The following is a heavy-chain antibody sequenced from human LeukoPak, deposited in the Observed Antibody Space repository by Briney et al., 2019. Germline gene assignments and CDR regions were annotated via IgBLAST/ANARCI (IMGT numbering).Heavy chain of an antibody. CDR3: ARSRRYYGILTGYHISGYYYYMDV. D-gene: IGHD3-9*01. CDR2: INWNGGST. J-gene: IGHJ6*03. Sequence: PGGSLRPSCAASGFTFDDYGMSWVRQAPGKGLEWVSGINWNGGSTGYADSVKGRFTISRDNAKNSLYLQMNSLRAEDTALYYCARSRRYYGILTGYHISGYYYYMDVWGKGTTVTVSS. V-gene: IGHV3-20*04. CDR1: GFTFDDYG.